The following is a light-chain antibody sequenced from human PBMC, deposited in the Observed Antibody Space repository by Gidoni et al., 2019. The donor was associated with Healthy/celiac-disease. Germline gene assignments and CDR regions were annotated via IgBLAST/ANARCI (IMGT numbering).Light chain of an antibody. V-gene: IGKV1-33*01. CDR3: QQYDNLPIT. J-gene: IGKJ5*01. CDR1: QDISNY. CDR2: DAS. Sequence: DIQMTQSPSSLSASVGDRVTITCQASQDISNYLSWYQQKPGNAPKLLIYDASNLETGVPSRFSGSGSGTDFTCTISSLQHEDIATYYCQQYDNLPITVGQXKRLEIK.